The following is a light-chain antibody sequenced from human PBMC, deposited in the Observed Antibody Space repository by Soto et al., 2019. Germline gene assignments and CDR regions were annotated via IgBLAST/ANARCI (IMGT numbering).Light chain of an antibody. CDR2: ATS. CDR3: QQYGSSPSWT. CDR1: QSIRSSH. J-gene: IGKJ1*01. Sequence: EIVLTQSPGTLSLSPGERATLSCRASQSIRSSHLAWYQQKPGQAPRVLIYATSSRATGIPDRFSGSGSGTDFTLTISRLEPEDFAVYYCQQYGSSPSWTFGQGTKVEIK. V-gene: IGKV3-20*01.